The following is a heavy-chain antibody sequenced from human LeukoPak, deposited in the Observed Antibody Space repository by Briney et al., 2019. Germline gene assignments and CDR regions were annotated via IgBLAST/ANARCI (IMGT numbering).Heavy chain of an antibody. V-gene: IGHV3-30*18. Sequence: PGGSLRLSCAASGFTFSSYGMHWVRQAPGKGLEWVAVISYDGSNKYYADSVKGRFTISRDNSKNTLYLQMNSLRAEDTAVYYCAKGSRYCSGGSCYMFDWGQGTLVTVSS. D-gene: IGHD2-15*01. CDR3: AKGSRYCSGGSCYMFD. J-gene: IGHJ4*02. CDR1: GFTFSSYG. CDR2: ISYDGSNK.